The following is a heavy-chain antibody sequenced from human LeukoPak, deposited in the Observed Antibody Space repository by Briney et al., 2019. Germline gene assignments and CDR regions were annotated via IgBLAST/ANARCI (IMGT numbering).Heavy chain of an antibody. Sequence: GGSLRLSSAASGFTFSTYTMNWVRQAPGKGLEWVSTVSDSSDVHYSDSVKGRFTISRDNARNSLYLQMNSLRDEDTAVYYCARDGLHTGHFDYWGQGTLVTVSS. V-gene: IGHV3-48*02. CDR1: GFTFSTYT. CDR3: ARDGLHTGHFDY. D-gene: IGHD2-21*01. CDR2: VSDSSDV. J-gene: IGHJ4*02.